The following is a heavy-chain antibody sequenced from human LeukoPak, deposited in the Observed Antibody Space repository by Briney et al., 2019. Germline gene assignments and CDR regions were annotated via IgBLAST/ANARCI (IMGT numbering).Heavy chain of an antibody. J-gene: IGHJ5*02. D-gene: IGHD6-13*01. V-gene: IGHV4-38-2*02. CDR2: IYHSGST. CDR1: GGSISSGYF. CDR3: ARIYSSSWFLNWFDP. Sequence: SQTLSLTCTVSGGSISSGYFWGWIRQPPGKGLECIGTIYHSGSTYYNPSLKGRVTISVDTSKNQFSLKLNSVTAADTAVYYCARIYSSSWFLNWFDPWGQGTLVTVSS.